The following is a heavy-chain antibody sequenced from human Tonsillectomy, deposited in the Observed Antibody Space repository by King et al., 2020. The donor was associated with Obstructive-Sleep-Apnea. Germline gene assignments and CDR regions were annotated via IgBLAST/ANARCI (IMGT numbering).Heavy chain of an antibody. CDR3: ARDLYKDCSGGTCYSAYYFDY. D-gene: IGHD2-15*01. Sequence: QLQESGPGLVKPSETLSLTCTVSGYSISSGYYWGWIRQPPGKGLEWIGSIYHSGSTYYNASLKSRVTISADTSKNQFSLKLSSVTAADTAVYYCARDLYKDCSGGTCYSAYYFDYWGQGTLVTVSS. CDR1: GYSISSGYY. V-gene: IGHV4-38-2*02. CDR2: IYHSGST. J-gene: IGHJ4*02.